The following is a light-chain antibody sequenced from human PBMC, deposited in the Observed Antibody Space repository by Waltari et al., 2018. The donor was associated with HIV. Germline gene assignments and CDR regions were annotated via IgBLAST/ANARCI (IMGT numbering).Light chain of an antibody. CDR3: HQRSNWPIT. V-gene: IGKV3-11*01. Sequence: EIVLTQSPGTLTLSPGERATLSCRASQSVSSYLAWDQQKPGQAPRLLIYGASSRATGIPARFSGSGSGTDFTLTISSLEPGDFGVYYCHQRSNWPITFGQGTRLEIK. CDR1: QSVSSY. CDR2: GAS. J-gene: IGKJ5*01.